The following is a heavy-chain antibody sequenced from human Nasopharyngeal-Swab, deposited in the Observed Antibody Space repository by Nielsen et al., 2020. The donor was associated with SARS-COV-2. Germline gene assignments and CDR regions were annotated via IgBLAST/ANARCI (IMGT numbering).Heavy chain of an antibody. V-gene: IGHV3-74*01. CDR2: IKSDGSST. CDR3: ARAYYFDS. CDR1: GFTFSSYW. J-gene: IGHJ4*02. Sequence: GESLKISCAASGFTFSSYWMHWVRQAPGEGLVWVARIKSDGSSTNYADSVKGRFTISRDNAKNTLYLQMNSLRAEDTAVYYCARAYYFDSWGQGTLVTVSS.